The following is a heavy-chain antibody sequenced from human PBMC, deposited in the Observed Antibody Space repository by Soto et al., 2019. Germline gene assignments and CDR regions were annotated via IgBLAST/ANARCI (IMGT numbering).Heavy chain of an antibody. CDR2: IKHDGSET. Sequence: GVLRLSCAASGFTFNTFWMSWVRQSPGKGLEWVANIKHDGSETYYVDSVKGRFTISRDNAKNSLFLQMNTLRTEDTAVYYCARDFATHCSGSTCYQHAYWGQGALVTVSS. CDR1: GFTFNTFW. J-gene: IGHJ4*02. CDR3: ARDFATHCSGSTCYQHAY. D-gene: IGHD2-15*01. V-gene: IGHV3-7*03.